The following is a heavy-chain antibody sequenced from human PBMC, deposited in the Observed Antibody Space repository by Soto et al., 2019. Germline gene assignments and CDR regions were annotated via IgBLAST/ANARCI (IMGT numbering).Heavy chain of an antibody. CDR2: INPKSGGT. V-gene: IGHV1-2*04. CDR1: GYSFTDYH. D-gene: IGHD2-8*01. Sequence: GASVKVSCKASGYSFTDYHIHWVRQAPGQGLEWLGRINPKSGGTSTAQKFQRWVTMTTDTSISTASMELTRLTSDDTAIYYCARGDSTDCSNGVCSFFYNHVMDVWGQGTTVTVSS. CDR3: ARGDSTDCSNGVCSFFYNHVMDV. J-gene: IGHJ6*02.